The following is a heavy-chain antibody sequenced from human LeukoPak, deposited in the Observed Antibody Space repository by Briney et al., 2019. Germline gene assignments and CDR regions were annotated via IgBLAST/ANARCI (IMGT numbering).Heavy chain of an antibody. Sequence: PSETLSLTCSVSGGSISSYYWIWIRQPPGKGLEGSGYLYYSGSTNSHPSLKRRVTMSVDTYKHQFSLQLRSVTAADTAVYYCPKGGSGISNAFDIWGQGTMVTVSS. V-gene: IGHV4-59*01. CDR2: LYYSGST. D-gene: IGHD3-10*01. CDR1: GGSISSYY. J-gene: IGHJ3*02. CDR3: PKGGSGISNAFDI.